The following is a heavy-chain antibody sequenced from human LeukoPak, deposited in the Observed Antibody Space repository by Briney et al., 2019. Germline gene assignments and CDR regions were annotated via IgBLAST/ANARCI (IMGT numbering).Heavy chain of an antibody. CDR3: ARRARYCSGGSCSRPFDY. J-gene: IGHJ4*02. CDR2: INHSGST. V-gene: IGHV4-34*01. CDR1: GGSFSGYY. D-gene: IGHD2-15*01. Sequence: SETLSLTCAVYGGSFSGYYWSWIRQPPGKGLEWIGEINHSGSTNYNPSLKSRVTISVDTSKNQFSLKLSSVTVAHMAVYYCARRARYCSGGSCSRPFDYWGQGTLVTGSS.